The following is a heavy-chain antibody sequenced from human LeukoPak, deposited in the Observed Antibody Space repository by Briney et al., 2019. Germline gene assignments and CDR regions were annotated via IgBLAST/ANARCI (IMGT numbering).Heavy chain of an antibody. D-gene: IGHD4-11*01. Sequence: SETLSLTCSVSGGSINRYYWSWIRQPPGKGLEWIGYIYYSGSNNYNPSLKSRVIISVDTSKNQFSLKLSSVTAADTAVYYCARHSTGDYSNPHFDYWGQGTLVTAPS. CDR3: ARHSTGDYSNPHFDY. CDR1: GGSINRYY. J-gene: IGHJ4*02. CDR2: IYYSGSN. V-gene: IGHV4-59*08.